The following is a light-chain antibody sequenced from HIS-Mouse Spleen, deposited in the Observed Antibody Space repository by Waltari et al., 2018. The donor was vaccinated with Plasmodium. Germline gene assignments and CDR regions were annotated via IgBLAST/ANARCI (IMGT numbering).Light chain of an antibody. CDR1: QRVSSRY. CDR3: QQYGSSPYT. V-gene: IGKV3-20*01. Sequence: EIVLTQSPGTLSVSPGERATLSCRASQRVSSRYLAWYQQKPGQAPRRLIYGASSRATGIPDRFSGSWSGTEFTLSISRLETEDFAVYYCQQYGSSPYTFGQGTKLEIK. CDR2: GAS. J-gene: IGKJ2*01.